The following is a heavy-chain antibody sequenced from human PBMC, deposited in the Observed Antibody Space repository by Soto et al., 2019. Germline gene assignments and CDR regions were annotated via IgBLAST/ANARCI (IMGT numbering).Heavy chain of an antibody. CDR2: ISGSGGST. J-gene: IGHJ4*02. Sequence: LRLSCAASGFTFSSYAMSWVRQAPGKGLERVSAISGSGGSTYYADSVKGRFTISRDNSKNTLYLQMNSLRAEDTTVYYCAKDREEGYYGSGSPYYFDYWGQGTLVTVSS. CDR3: AKDREEGYYGSGSPYYFDY. D-gene: IGHD3-10*01. V-gene: IGHV3-23*01. CDR1: GFTFSSYA.